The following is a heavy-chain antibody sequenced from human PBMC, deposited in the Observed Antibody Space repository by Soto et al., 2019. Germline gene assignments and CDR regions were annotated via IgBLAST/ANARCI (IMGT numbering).Heavy chain of an antibody. V-gene: IGHV3-15*07. D-gene: IGHD3-9*01. J-gene: IGHJ4*02. CDR1: WFTFNKAR. CDR3: TTDVVLRYFDWLFPPPGVGPPTPSFDY. Sequence: LGGAPEICRAAPWFTFNKARVNWVRHGPGKGLGWVGPIKNKNYGGTTDYAAPVKGRFTISRDDSKNTLYLQMNSLKTEDTAVYYCTTDVVLRYFDWLFPPPGVGPPTPSFDYWGQGTLVTVSS. CDR2: IKNKNYGGTT.